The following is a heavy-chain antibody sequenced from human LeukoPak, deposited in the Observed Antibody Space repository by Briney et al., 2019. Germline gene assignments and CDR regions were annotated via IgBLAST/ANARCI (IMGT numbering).Heavy chain of an antibody. V-gene: IGHV4-34*01. J-gene: IGHJ6*03. CDR2: INHSGST. CDR3: AGNTGMISQYYMDV. Sequence: SSETLSLTCAVYGGSFSGYYWSWIRQPPGKGLEWIGEINHSGSTNYNPSLKSRVTISVDTSKNQFSLKLSSVTAADTAVYYCAGNTGMISQYYMDVWGKGTTVTVSS. CDR1: GGSFSGYY. D-gene: IGHD5-18*01.